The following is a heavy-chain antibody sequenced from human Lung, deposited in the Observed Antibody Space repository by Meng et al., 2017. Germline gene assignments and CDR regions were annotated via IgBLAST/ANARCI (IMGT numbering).Heavy chain of an antibody. CDR1: GGSFSDYY. Sequence: VQRQQWGAGLLKPSETLSRTCVVSGGSFSDYYWSWIRHPPGKGLEWIGEINHSGSTNYNPSLESRATISVDTSQNNLSLKLSSVTAADSAVYYCARGPTTMAHDFDYWGQGTLVTVSS. V-gene: IGHV4-34*01. CDR2: INHSGST. D-gene: IGHD4-11*01. CDR3: ARGPTTMAHDFDY. J-gene: IGHJ4*02.